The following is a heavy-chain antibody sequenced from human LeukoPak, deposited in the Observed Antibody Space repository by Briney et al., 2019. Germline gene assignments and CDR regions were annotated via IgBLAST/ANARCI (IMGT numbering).Heavy chain of an antibody. CDR3: AAGNYYFDY. CDR2: IYYSGST. CDR1: GGSISNYY. J-gene: IGHJ4*02. Sequence: SETLSLTCTVSGGSISNYYWSWIRQPPGKGLEWIGYIYYSGSTNYNPSLKSRVTMSVDTSKNQFSLKLSSVTAADTAVYYFAAGNYYFDYWGQGTLVTV. V-gene: IGHV4-59*01. D-gene: IGHD1-7*01.